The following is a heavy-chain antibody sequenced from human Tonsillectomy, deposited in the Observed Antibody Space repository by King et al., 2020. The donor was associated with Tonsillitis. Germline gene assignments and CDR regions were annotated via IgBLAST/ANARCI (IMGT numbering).Heavy chain of an antibody. Sequence: VQLQQSGPGLVKPSQTLTLTCAISGDSVSTNIAAWNWTRQSPSRGLEWLGRTFYKSKWFNDYAVSVKSRITINPDTSKNQFSLHLNSVTPEETAVYYCAREGLYSGHPPLRSAVELWGQGTMVTVSS. J-gene: IGHJ3*01. V-gene: IGHV6-1*01. CDR1: GDSVSTNIAA. D-gene: IGHD5-12*01. CDR3: AREGLYSGHPPLRSAVEL. CDR2: TFYKSKWFN.